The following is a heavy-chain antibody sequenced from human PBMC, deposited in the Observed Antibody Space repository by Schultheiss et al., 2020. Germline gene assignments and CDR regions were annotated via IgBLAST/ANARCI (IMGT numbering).Heavy chain of an antibody. J-gene: IGHJ5*02. V-gene: IGHV4-34*01. Sequence: SETLSLTCAFYGGSFSGYYWSWIRQPPGKGLEWIGEINHSGSTNYNPSLKSRVTISVDTSKNQFSLKLSSVTAADTAVYYCARIFGGEWFDPWGQGTLVTVSS. CDR2: INHSGST. CDR1: GGSFSGYY. CDR3: ARIFGGEWFDP. D-gene: IGHD3-16*01.